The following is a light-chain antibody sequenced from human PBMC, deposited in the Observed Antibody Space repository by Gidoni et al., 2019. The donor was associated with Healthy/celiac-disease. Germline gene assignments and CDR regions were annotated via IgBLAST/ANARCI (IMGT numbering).Light chain of an antibody. CDR2: QVS. J-gene: IGLJ2*01. V-gene: IGLV3-1*01. Sequence: SYELTQPPSVSVSPGQTASITCSGDKLGDKYACWYQQKPGQSPVLVIYQVSKRPSGIPERFSGSNSGNTATLTISGTQAMDEADYYCQAWDSSTAPRVFGGGTKLTVL. CDR1: KLGDKY. CDR3: QAWDSSTAPRV.